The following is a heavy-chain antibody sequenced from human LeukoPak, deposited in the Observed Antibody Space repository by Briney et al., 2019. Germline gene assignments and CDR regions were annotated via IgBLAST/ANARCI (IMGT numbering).Heavy chain of an antibody. D-gene: IGHD1-26*01. J-gene: IGHJ4*02. CDR3: AKGGAQV. CDR2: ITGRGDAT. V-gene: IGHV3-23*01. Sequence: GGSLRLSCAASDFSFITYAMSWVRQAPGKGLEWVSTITGRGDATYYADSVKGRFTISRDNSKNTLYLQMNSLRVEDTAVYYCAKGGAQVGGQGTLVTVSS. CDR1: DFSFITYA.